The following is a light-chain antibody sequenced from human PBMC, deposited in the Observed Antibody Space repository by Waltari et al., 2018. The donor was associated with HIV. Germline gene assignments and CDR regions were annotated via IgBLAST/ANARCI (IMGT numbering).Light chain of an antibody. J-gene: IGKJ2*01. CDR3: LQYTFWPPYT. V-gene: IGKV3-15*01. Sequence: EIVMTQFPGTLSVSPGERATLSCRASKSLSRHLAWYQQKPGQAPRLLIYAASNRATGIPARFSGSGSGTDFTLTISSLQPEDFAVYYCLQYTFWPPYTFGQGTKLEMK. CDR2: AAS. CDR1: KSLSRH.